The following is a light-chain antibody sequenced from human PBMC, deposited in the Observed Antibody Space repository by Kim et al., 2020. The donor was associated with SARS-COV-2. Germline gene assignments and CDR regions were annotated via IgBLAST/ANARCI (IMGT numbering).Light chain of an antibody. V-gene: IGKV3-15*01. J-gene: IGKJ4*01. CDR3: QQYDNWPLT. CDR2: GAS. Sequence: VSPGERATLSCGASQSVSSNLAGYQQRPGQALRLLIYGASTRATAIAARFSGSGSGTEFTLTISSLQSEDFAVYYCQQYDNWPLTFGGGTKVDIK. CDR1: QSVSSN.